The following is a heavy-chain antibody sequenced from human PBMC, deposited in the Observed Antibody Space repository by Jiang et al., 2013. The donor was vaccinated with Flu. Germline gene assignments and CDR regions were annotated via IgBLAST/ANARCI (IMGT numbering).Heavy chain of an antibody. CDR1: GDSIRSNGNF. CDR2: IYHSGTT. D-gene: IGHD4-11*01. V-gene: IGHV4-31*03. J-gene: IGHJ4*02. Sequence: GSGLVKPSQTLSLTCTVSGDSIRSNGNFWGWIRQHPEKGLEWIGYIYHSGTTYYHPSLKSRSSISIDMSKNQFSLRLSSVTAADTAVYYCARQKTTENTSFFDYWGQG. CDR3: ARQKTTENTSFFDY.